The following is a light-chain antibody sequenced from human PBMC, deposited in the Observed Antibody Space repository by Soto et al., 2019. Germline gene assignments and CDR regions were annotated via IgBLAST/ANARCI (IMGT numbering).Light chain of an antibody. J-gene: IGKJ4*01. CDR2: KAS. V-gene: IGKV1-5*03. CDR1: QGISTW. Sequence: DIQMTQSPSTLSASVGDRVTITCRASQGISTWLAWYQQKPGKAPKLLIYKASSLEGGVPSRFXXXGSGTXXXXXXXXXXPDDFATYYCQQYNTYPLTFGGGTTVEIK. CDR3: QQYNTYPLT.